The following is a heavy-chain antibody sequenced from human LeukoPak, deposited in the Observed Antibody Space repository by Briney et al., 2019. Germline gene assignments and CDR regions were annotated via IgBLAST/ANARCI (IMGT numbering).Heavy chain of an antibody. Sequence: GGSLRLSCAASGFTVSSNYMSWVRQAPGKGLEWVSVIYSGGSTYYADSVKGRFTISRDNSKNTLYLQMNSLRAEDTAVYYCARGPRGVAAAGILKAFDYWGQGTLVPVSS. CDR2: IYSGGST. D-gene: IGHD6-13*01. J-gene: IGHJ4*02. CDR1: GFTVSSNY. V-gene: IGHV3-53*01. CDR3: ARGPRGVAAAGILKAFDY.